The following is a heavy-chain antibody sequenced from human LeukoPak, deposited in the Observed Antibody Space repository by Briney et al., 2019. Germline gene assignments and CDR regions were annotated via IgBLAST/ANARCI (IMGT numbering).Heavy chain of an antibody. CDR2: INPSGGST. J-gene: IGHJ3*02. CDR3: ARDPSVWDTDNAFDI. Sequence: GASVKVSCKASGYTFTSYYMHWVRQAPGQGLEWMGIINPSGGSTSYAQKFQGRVTMTRDMSTSTVYMELSSLRSEDTAVYYCARDPSVWDTDNAFDIWGQGTMVTVSS. D-gene: IGHD3-16*01. CDR1: GYTFTSYY. V-gene: IGHV1-46*01.